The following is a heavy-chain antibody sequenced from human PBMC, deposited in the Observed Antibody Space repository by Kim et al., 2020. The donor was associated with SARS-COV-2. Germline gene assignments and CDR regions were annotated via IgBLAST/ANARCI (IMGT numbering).Heavy chain of an antibody. CDR2: ITSDGRTT. CDR1: GFTFSTHS. Sequence: GGSLRLSCVGSGFTFSTHSIEWFRQAPGKGLEYVSGITSDGRTTDYVDSVKGRFTISRDNSKNTVFLQMGSLRIDDMAVYYCARDPRLGYGGSYPYYGIDVWGQGTTVTVSS. D-gene: IGHD5-18*01. V-gene: IGHV3-64*02. J-gene: IGHJ6*02. CDR3: ARDPRLGYGGSYPYYGIDV.